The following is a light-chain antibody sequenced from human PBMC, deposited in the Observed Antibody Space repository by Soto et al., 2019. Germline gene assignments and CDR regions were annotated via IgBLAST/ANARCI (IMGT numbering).Light chain of an antibody. CDR2: WAS. CDR3: QQYYTTLALS. CDR1: QSVLYSSNNKNY. V-gene: IGKV4-1*01. J-gene: IGKJ4*01. Sequence: DIVMTQSPDSLAVSLGERATINCKSSQSVLYSSNNKNYLAWYQQKPGQPPKLLIYWASTRESGVPDRFSGSGSGTDFNLTISSLQAEDVAVYYCQQYYTTLALSFGGGTKVELK.